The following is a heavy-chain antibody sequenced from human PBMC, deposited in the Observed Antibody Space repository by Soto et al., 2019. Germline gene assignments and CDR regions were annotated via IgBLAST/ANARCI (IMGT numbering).Heavy chain of an antibody. CDR1: GGDFNSYT. CDR3: AQLWFGELWHGMDV. Sequence: QLVQSRAEVKKPGSSVKVSCKASGGDFNSYTISWVRQAPGQGPEWMGTIIPILDVAKNAQKFQGRVTITADKSTSTVYMELRSPRSDDTAIYYCAQLWFGELWHGMDVWGQGTTVTVSS. CDR2: IIPILDVA. V-gene: IGHV1-69*02. J-gene: IGHJ6*02. D-gene: IGHD3-10*01.